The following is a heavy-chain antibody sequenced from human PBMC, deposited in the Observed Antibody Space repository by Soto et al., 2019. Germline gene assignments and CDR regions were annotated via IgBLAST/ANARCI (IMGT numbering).Heavy chain of an antibody. V-gene: IGHV3-74*01. CDR1: GFTFSSFW. Sequence: EVQLVESGGGLVQPGGSLRLSCAVSGFTFSSFWMHWVRQAPGEGLVWVSRINTDGSSTSYAGYVKGRFTISRDNAKNTLYLQMNSLRVEDTAMYYCAKRGVDTFGLSYWGQGTLVTVSS. J-gene: IGHJ4*02. D-gene: IGHD3-10*01. CDR3: AKRGVDTFGLSY. CDR2: INTDGSST.